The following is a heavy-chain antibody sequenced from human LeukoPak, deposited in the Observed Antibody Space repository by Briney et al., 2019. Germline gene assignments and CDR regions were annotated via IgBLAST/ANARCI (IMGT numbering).Heavy chain of an antibody. CDR2: ISYDGSNK. CDR3: ANAGSNYYDSSGYYYPSAFDY. CDR1: GFTFSSYG. Sequence: GGSLRLSCAASGFTFSSYGMHWVRQAPGKGLEWVAVISYDGSNKYYADSVKGRFTISRDNSKNTLYLQMNSLRAEDTAVYYCANAGSNYYDSSGYYYPSAFDYWGQGTLVTVSS. D-gene: IGHD3-22*01. V-gene: IGHV3-30*18. J-gene: IGHJ4*02.